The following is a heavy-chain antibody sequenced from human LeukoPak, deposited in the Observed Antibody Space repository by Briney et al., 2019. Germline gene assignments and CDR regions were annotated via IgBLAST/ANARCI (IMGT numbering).Heavy chain of an antibody. CDR2: IYYSGST. V-gene: IGHV4-39*01. D-gene: IGHD5-18*01. Sequence: PSETLSLTCTVSGGSISSSTYYWGWIRQPPGKGLEWIGSIYYSGSTYYNPFLKSRVTISVDTSKNQFSLKLSSVTAADTAVYYCARPSGVGSYGHFDYWGQGTLVTVSS. CDR1: GGSISSSTYY. J-gene: IGHJ4*02. CDR3: ARPSGVGSYGHFDY.